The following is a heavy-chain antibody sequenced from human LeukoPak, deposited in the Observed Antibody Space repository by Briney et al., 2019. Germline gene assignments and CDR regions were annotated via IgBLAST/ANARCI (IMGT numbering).Heavy chain of an antibody. D-gene: IGHD6-19*01. CDR1: GFTFSNYS. CDR3: AKVVSVAGGPVAY. J-gene: IGHJ4*02. Sequence: GGSLRLSCAASGFTFSNYSMNWVRQAPGKGLEWVSAISGSGGSTYYADSVKGRFTISRDNSKNTLYLQMNSLRAEDTAVYYCAKVVSVAGGPVAYWGQGTLVTVSS. CDR2: ISGSGGST. V-gene: IGHV3-23*01.